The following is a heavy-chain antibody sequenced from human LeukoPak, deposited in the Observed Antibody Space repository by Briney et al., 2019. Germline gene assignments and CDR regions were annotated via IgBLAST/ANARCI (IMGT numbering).Heavy chain of an antibody. V-gene: IGHV3-43*02. J-gene: IGHJ3*02. CDR3: AIPLSTIDAFDI. Sequence: GGSLRLSCTASGFTFGNYGMYWVRQPQRKGMERVSLSSGDGGSTYYADSVKGRFTISRDNSKNSLYLQMNSLRTEDTALYYCAIPLSTIDAFDIWGQGTMVTVSS. CDR1: GFTFGNYG. CDR2: SSGDGGST.